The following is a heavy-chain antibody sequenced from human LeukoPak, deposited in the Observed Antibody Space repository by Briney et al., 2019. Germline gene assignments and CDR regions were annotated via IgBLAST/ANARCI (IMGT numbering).Heavy chain of an antibody. D-gene: IGHD5-12*01. CDR2: IYPGDSDT. CDR1: GYSFTSYW. CDR3: ASPRSRGSGYDLAGLDY. J-gene: IGHJ4*02. V-gene: IGHV5-51*01. Sequence: GESLKISCKGSGYSFTSYWIGWVRQMPGKGLEWMGIIYPGDSDTRYSPSFQGQVTISADKSISTAYLQWSSLKASDTAMYYCASPRSRGSGYDLAGLDYWGQGTLVTVSS.